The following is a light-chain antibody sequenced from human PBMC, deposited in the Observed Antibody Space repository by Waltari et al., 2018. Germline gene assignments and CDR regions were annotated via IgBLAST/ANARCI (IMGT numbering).Light chain of an antibody. CDR3: CSYAGNYLRV. CDR1: SSDVGYYNY. CDR2: DVT. V-gene: IGLV2-11*01. Sequence: QSALTQPRSVSGSPGQSVTIACTGTSSDVGYYNYVSWYQQHPGKAPKLMIYDVTERPSGVPDRFSGSKSGNTAPLTISGLQAEDEADYYCCSYAGNYLRVFGGGTKLTVL. J-gene: IGLJ2*01.